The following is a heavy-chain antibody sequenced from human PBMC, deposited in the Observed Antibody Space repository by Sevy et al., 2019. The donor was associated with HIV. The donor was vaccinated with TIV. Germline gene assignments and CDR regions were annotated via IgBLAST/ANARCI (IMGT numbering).Heavy chain of an antibody. J-gene: IGHJ4*02. CDR1: GFSYSSYG. CDR3: VKEGGGEGGDH. CDR2: IQYDGSNK. Sequence: GGSLRLSCAASGFSYSSYGMHWVRQAPGKGLEWVAYIQYDGSNKDYADSVKGRFTLSRDNSKNTLDLQMNSLRVEDTAVYYCVKEGGGEGGDHWGQGTLFTVSS. V-gene: IGHV3-30*02. D-gene: IGHD2-21*01.